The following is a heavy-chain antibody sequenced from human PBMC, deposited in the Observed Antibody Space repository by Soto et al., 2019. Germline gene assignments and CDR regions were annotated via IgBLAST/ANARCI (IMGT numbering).Heavy chain of an antibody. D-gene: IGHD2-8*02. V-gene: IGHV4-4*02. Sequence: SETLSLTCAVSGASIGSGGWWSWVRQPPGKGLEWIAEIFHDGNTNYSPSLKSRVTISVDKSQDQFSLNVYSVTAADTAVYYCARHEGWTGPDQWGQGTLVTVSS. J-gene: IGHJ5*02. CDR2: IFHDGNT. CDR1: GASIGSGGW. CDR3: ARHEGWTGPDQ.